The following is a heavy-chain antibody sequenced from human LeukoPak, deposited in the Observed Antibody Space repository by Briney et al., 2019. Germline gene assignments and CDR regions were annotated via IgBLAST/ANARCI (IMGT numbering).Heavy chain of an antibody. J-gene: IGHJ5*02. CDR3: ASRLSMVRGVIGDAWFDP. Sequence: GRSLRLSCAASGFTFSSYGMHWVRQAPGKGLEWVAVISYDGSNKYYADSVKGRFTISRDNSENTLYLQMNSLRAEDTAVYYCASRLSMVRGVIGDAWFDPWGQGTLVTVSS. CDR2: ISYDGSNK. D-gene: IGHD3-10*01. V-gene: IGHV3-30*03. CDR1: GFTFSSYG.